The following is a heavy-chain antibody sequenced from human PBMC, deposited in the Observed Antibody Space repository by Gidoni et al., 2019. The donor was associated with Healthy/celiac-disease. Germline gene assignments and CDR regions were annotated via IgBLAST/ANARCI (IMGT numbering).Heavy chain of an antibody. CDR2: ISGSGGST. Sequence: EVQLLESGGGLVQPGGSLRLSCAASGFTFSSSAMSWVRQAPGKGLEWVSAISGSGGSTYYAASLKGRFTISRDNSKNTLYLQMNSLRAEDTAVYYCAKKSSGPEPYFDYWGQGTLVTVSS. J-gene: IGHJ4*02. D-gene: IGHD6-19*01. V-gene: IGHV3-23*01. CDR1: GFTFSSSA. CDR3: AKKSSGPEPYFDY.